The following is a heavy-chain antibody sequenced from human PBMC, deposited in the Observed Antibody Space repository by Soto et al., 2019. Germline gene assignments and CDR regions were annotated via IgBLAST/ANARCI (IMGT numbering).Heavy chain of an antibody. CDR1: GFTFISYA. Sequence: GGSLRLSCAASGFTFISYAMSWVRQAPGKGLEWVSAISGSGGSTYYADSVKGRFTISRDNSKNTLYLQMNSLRAEDTAVYYCARVGYSYGYFYYYYYGMDVWGQGTTVTVSS. V-gene: IGHV3-23*01. CDR2: ISGSGGST. D-gene: IGHD5-18*01. J-gene: IGHJ6*02. CDR3: ARVGYSYGYFYYYYYGMDV.